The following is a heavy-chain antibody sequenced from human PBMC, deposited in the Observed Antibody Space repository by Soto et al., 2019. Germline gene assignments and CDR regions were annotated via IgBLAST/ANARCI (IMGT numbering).Heavy chain of an antibody. CDR1: GGSVNSGNYY. J-gene: IGHJ3*02. Sequence: QVQLQQWGAGLLKPSETLSLTCAVFGGSVNSGNYYWSWIRQPPGKGLEGIGEMSHSGGTNFNPSLKSRVTISVDTSKNQFSLKMSSVTAADTALYYCARVERATATTVVDAFDIWGPGTMVTVSS. CDR2: MSHSGGT. CDR3: ARVERATATTVVDAFDI. V-gene: IGHV4-34*01. D-gene: IGHD1-1*01.